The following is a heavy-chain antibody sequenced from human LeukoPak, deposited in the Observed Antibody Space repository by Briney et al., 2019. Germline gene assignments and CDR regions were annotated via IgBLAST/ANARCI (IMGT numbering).Heavy chain of an antibody. J-gene: IGHJ4*02. CDR1: GYTFTSYY. D-gene: IGHD3-16*01. CDR2: VNPSGGST. Sequence: EASVKVSCKASGYTFTSYYMHWVRQAPGQGLEWMGIVNPSGGSTSYAQKFQGRVTMTRDTSISTAYMELSRLRSDDTAVYYCARFYTGNSDYYFDYWGQGTLVTVSS. V-gene: IGHV1-46*01. CDR3: ARFYTGNSDYYFDY.